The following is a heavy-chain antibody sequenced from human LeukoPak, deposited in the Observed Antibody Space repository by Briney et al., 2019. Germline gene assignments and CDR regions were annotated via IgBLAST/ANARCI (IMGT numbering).Heavy chain of an antibody. CDR2: ISDTGKT. CDR1: GASLSSYY. V-gene: IGHV4-59*01. J-gene: IGHJ4*02. Sequence: SETLSLTCSVSGASLSSYYWGWIRQSLGKGLEWLGYISDTGKTDYNPSLKSRGTLSLDTSKNQFSLRLTSVTVADTAVYYCVTGYYEPFDNWGQGTLVTVSS. CDR3: VTGYYEPFDN. D-gene: IGHD3-3*01.